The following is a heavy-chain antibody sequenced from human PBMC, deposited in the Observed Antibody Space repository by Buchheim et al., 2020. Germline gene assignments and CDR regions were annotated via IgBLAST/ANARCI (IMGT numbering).Heavy chain of an antibody. CDR1: GFTFSNAW. Sequence: EVQLVESGGGLVKPGGSLRLSCAASGFTFSNAWMSWVRQAPGKGLEWVGRIKSKTDGGTTDYAAPAKGRFTISRDDSKNTLYLQMNSLKTEDTAVYYCTTESVLLEWSDYYGMDVWGQGTT. D-gene: IGHD3-3*01. J-gene: IGHJ6*02. V-gene: IGHV3-15*01. CDR3: TTESVLLEWSDYYGMDV. CDR2: IKSKTDGGTT.